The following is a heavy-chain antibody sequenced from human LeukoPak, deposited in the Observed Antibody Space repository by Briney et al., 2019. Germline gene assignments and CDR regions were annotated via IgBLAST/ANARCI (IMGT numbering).Heavy chain of an antibody. V-gene: IGHV3-15*01. CDR3: RLNTVTTSSNDY. D-gene: IGHD4-17*01. CDR1: GFTFSNAW. CDR2: IKSKTDGGTT. Sequence: MTGGSLRLSCAASGFTFSNAWMSWVRQAPGKGLEWVGRIKSKTDGGTTDYAAPVKGRFTISRDDSKNTLYLQMNSLKTEDTGVYFCRLNTVTTSSNDYWGQGTLVTVSS. J-gene: IGHJ4*02.